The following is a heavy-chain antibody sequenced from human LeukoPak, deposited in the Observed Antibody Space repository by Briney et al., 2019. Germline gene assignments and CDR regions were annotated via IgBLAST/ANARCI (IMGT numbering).Heavy chain of an antibody. CDR2: ISSSGSTI. CDR3: ARGLPATLLDY. V-gene: IGHV3-11*01. Sequence: LSLTCTVSGGSISSSSFYMSWIRQAPGKGLEWVSYISSSGSTIYYADSVKGRFTISRDNAKNSLYLQMDSLRAEDTATYYCARGLPATLLDYWGQGTLVTVSS. D-gene: IGHD2-2*01. J-gene: IGHJ4*02. CDR1: GGSISSSSFY.